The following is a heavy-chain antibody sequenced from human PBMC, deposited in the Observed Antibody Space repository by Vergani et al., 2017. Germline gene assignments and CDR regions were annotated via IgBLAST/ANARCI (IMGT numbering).Heavy chain of an antibody. D-gene: IGHD3-10*01. CDR3: ARPSDGAEYDSYYGLDV. CDR2: IIVIGVTQ. J-gene: IGHJ6*02. CDR1: GYEFNNYA. Sequence: EVSLMESGGDLVQPGWSLTLSCAGSGYEFNNYAIHWVRQAPGKGLEWVAIIIVIGVTQYYAYSVAGRFTVSRDSVRKSVSLGMNSRRVDDTAMYYCARPSDGAEYDSYYGLDVWGQGTTVFVSS. V-gene: IGHV3-48*03.